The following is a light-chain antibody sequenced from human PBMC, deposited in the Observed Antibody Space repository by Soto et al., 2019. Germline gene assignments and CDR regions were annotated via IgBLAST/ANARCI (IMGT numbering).Light chain of an antibody. V-gene: IGKV1-5*03. CDR3: QHYKDSST. Sequence: DIQMTQSPSTLSASVGDRVTITFRASQSISSWLAWYQQKPGKAPKLLIYEASISEIGVTPRFSGTGFGTEFTLTISSLQPDAFATYYFQHYKDSSTFGQGTRVEIK. CDR1: QSISSW. J-gene: IGKJ1*01. CDR2: EAS.